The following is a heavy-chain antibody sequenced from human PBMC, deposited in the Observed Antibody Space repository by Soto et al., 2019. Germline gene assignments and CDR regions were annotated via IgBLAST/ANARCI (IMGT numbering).Heavy chain of an antibody. V-gene: IGHV1-18*01. CDR1: GYTFTSYG. D-gene: IGHD6-13*01. CDR2: ISAYNGNT. CDR3: ARDSGIAAAGNYYYYGMDV. Sequence: ASVKVSCKASGYTFTSYGISWVRQAPGQGLEWMGWISAYNGNTNYAQKLQGRVTMTTDTSTSTAYMELRSLRSDDTAVYYCARDSGIAAAGNYYYYGMDVWGQGTTVTVSS. J-gene: IGHJ6*02.